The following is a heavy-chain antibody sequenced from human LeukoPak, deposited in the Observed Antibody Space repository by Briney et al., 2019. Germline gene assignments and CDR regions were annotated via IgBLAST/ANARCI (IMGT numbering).Heavy chain of an antibody. Sequence: SETLSLTCTVSTGSVSSGSHYWSWIRQPPGKRLEWIGYIYHSGSTTYNPSLKSRVTISIYTSKNQFSLRLSSVTAADTAVYYCARALIGSVPDYWGQGAPVAVSS. J-gene: IGHJ4*02. V-gene: IGHV4-61*01. CDR1: TGSVSSGSHY. D-gene: IGHD3-22*01. CDR3: ARALIGSVPDY. CDR2: IYHSGST.